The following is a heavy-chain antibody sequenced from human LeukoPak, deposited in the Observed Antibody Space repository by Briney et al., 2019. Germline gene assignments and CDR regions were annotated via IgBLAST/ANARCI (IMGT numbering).Heavy chain of an antibody. CDR3: ARESAVTGKPPSFDY. Sequence: GGSLRLSCAASGFTFSDHEMNWVSQAPGKGLEWLSYISRSSHTIFYADSVKGRFTISRDNAKNSLNLHMNSLRAEDTSVYYCARESAVTGKPPSFDYWGQGTLVTVSS. V-gene: IGHV3-48*03. D-gene: IGHD2-21*02. CDR2: ISRSSHTI. CDR1: GFTFSDHE. J-gene: IGHJ4*02.